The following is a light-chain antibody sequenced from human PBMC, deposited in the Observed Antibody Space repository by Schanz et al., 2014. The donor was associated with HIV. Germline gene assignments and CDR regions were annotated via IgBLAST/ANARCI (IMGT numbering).Light chain of an antibody. Sequence: QSALTQPASVSGAPGQSITISCTGTRRDIGAYNYLSWYQQYPGKAPKLIIFDVSNRPSGISDRFSASKSGNTASLTISGLQAEDEADYYCCSYAGSSTYVFGTGTKLTVL. J-gene: IGLJ1*01. CDR2: DVS. V-gene: IGLV2-14*03. CDR3: CSYAGSSTYV. CDR1: RRDIGAYNY.